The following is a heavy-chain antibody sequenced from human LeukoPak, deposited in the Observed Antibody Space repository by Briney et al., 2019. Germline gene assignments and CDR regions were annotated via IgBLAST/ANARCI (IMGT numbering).Heavy chain of an antibody. CDR3: AKSEWELLYYFDY. V-gene: IGHV3-9*01. Sequence: PGGSLRLSCVASGSIFDDYAMHWVRLPPGKGLEWVSGISWNSNSLASADSVKGRFSISRDNARNTLYLQMNSLRAEDTAVYYCAKSEWELLYYFDYWGQGTLVTVSS. CDR2: ISWNSNSL. D-gene: IGHD1-26*01. J-gene: IGHJ4*02. CDR1: GSIFDDYA.